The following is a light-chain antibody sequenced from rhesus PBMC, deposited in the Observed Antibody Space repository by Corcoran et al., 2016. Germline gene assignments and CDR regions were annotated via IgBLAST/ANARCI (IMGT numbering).Light chain of an antibody. V-gene: IGKV1-28*01. CDR2: AAS. CDR3: LQHNRYPYS. Sequence: DIQMTQSPSSLSASVGDTVTITCRASQGISSYLNWFQQKPGKAPKHLINAASSLESGVPSRFSGSGSGTECTLTISRLQPEDFAAYYCLQHNRYPYSFGQGTKVEIK. CDR1: QGISSY. J-gene: IGKJ2*01.